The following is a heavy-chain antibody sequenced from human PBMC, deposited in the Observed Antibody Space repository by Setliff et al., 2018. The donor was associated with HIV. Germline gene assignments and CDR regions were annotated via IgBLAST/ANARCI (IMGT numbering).Heavy chain of an antibody. Sequence: PGESLTISCAASGFTFSSYSMNWVRQAPGKGLEWVSYISSSSSTIYYADSVKGRFTISRDNAKNSLYLQMNSLRAEDTAVYYCARSRAAGFDYWGQGTLVTVSS. D-gene: IGHD6-13*01. J-gene: IGHJ4*02. CDR1: GFTFSSYS. CDR3: ARSRAAGFDY. CDR2: ISSSSSTI. V-gene: IGHV3-48*01.